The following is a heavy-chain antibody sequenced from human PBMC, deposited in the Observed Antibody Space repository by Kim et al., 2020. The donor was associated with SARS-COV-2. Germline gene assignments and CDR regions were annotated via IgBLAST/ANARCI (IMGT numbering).Heavy chain of an antibody. CDR1: GFTFDDYA. CDR2: ISWNSGSI. Sequence: GGSLRLSCAASGFTFDDYAMHWVRQAPGKGLEWVSGISWNSGSIGYADSVKGRFTISRDNAKNSLYLQMNSLRAEDTALYYCAKDVGVAGPLFYYGMDVWGQGTTVTVSS. CDR3: AKDVGVAGPLFYYGMDV. V-gene: IGHV3-9*01. D-gene: IGHD6-19*01. J-gene: IGHJ6*02.